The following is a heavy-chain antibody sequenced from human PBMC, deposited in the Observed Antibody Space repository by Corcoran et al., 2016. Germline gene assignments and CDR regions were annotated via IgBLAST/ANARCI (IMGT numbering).Heavy chain of an antibody. CDR3: ARERMGVGATSYCYYGMDV. CDR2: IYSGGST. V-gene: IGHV3-53*01. D-gene: IGHD1-26*01. CDR1: GFTVSSNY. Sequence: EVQLVESGGGLIQPGGSLRLSCAASGFTVSSNYMSWVRQAPGKGLEWVSVIYSGGSTYYADSVKGRFTLSRDNSKNTLYLQMNSLRAEDMAVYYCARERMGVGATSYCYYGMDVWGQGTTVTVSS. J-gene: IGHJ6*02.